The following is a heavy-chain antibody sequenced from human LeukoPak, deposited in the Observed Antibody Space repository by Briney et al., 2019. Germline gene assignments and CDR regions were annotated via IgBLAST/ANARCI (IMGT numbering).Heavy chain of an antibody. J-gene: IGHJ6*03. CDR3: ARGVNTYLWFGGDYMDV. D-gene: IGHD3-16*01. CDR2: MNPNSGNT. V-gene: IGHV1-8*03. Sequence: ASVKVSCKASGYTFTSYDINWVRQATGQGLEWMGWMNPNSGNTGYAQKFQGRVTITRNTSTSTAYMELSSLRSEDTAVYYCARGVNTYLWFGGDYMDVWGKGSTVTVS. CDR1: GYTFTSYD.